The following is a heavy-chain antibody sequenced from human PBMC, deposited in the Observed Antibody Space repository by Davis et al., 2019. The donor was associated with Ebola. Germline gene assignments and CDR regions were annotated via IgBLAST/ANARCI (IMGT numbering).Heavy chain of an antibody. V-gene: IGHV3-43*01. J-gene: IGHJ2*01. CDR3: AKDSGVRGLIAARPGRYFDL. CDR1: GFTFDDYT. Sequence: PGGSLRLSCAASGFTFDDYTMHWVRQAPGKGLEWVSLISWDGGSTYYADSVKGRFTISRDNSKNSLYLQMNSLRTEDTALYYCAKDSGVRGLIAARPGRYFDLWGRGTLVTVSS. CDR2: ISWDGGST. D-gene: IGHD6-6*01.